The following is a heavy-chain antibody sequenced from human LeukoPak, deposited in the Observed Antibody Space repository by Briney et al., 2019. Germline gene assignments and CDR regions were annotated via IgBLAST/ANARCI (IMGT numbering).Heavy chain of an antibody. Sequence: GRSLRLSCAASGFTFSSYAMHWVRQAPGKGLEWVAVISYDGSNKYYADSVKGRFTISRDNSKNTLYLQMNSLRAEDTAVYYCAKVPSTYYYDSSDDHWGQGTLVTVSS. CDR2: ISYDGSNK. D-gene: IGHD3-22*01. J-gene: IGHJ4*02. CDR1: GFTFSSYA. V-gene: IGHV3-30*04. CDR3: AKVPSTYYYDSSDDH.